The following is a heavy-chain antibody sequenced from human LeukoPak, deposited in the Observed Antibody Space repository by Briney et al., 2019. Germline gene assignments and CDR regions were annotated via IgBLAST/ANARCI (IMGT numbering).Heavy chain of an antibody. D-gene: IGHD2-15*01. J-gene: IGHJ3*02. CDR3: AKRFKPCDGGSCYSLNGAFDI. Sequence: GGSLRLSCVASGFTFSSYSMSWVRTARAKGRECVSAITGRGGVTFSADSVKGRFSISSDNSKCTLYVQVSSLRAEDTAVYYCAKRFKPCDGGSCYSLNGAFDIWGQGTKVTVSS. CDR2: ITGRGGVT. CDR1: GFTFSSYS. V-gene: IGHV3-23*01.